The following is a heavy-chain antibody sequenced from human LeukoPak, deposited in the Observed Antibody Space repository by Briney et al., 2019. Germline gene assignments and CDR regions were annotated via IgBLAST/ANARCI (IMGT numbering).Heavy chain of an antibody. CDR3: ARDLLGSHTSYSSGAWDY. Sequence: ASVKLSCKASGGTFSNYAISWVRQAPGQGLEWMGGIVLIFDTADYAQKFQGRLTITADDSTSTAYMELSSLRAEDTAVYYCARDLLGSHTSYSSGAWDYWGQGTLVTVSS. D-gene: IGHD3-9*01. V-gene: IGHV1-69*13. J-gene: IGHJ4*02. CDR2: IVLIFDTA. CDR1: GGTFSNYA.